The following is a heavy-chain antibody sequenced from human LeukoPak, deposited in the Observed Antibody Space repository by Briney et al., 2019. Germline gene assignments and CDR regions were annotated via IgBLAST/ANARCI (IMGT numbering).Heavy chain of an antibody. Sequence: PSQTLSLTCTVSGGSISSGSYYWSWIRQPAGKGLEWIGRIYTSGSTNYNPSLKSRVTISVDTSKNQFSLKLSSVTAADTAVYYCARVSGSVVYHGYFDYWGQGTLVTVSS. V-gene: IGHV4-61*02. CDR2: IYTSGST. J-gene: IGHJ4*02. D-gene: IGHD2-2*02. CDR3: ARVSGSVVYHGYFDY. CDR1: GGSISSGSYY.